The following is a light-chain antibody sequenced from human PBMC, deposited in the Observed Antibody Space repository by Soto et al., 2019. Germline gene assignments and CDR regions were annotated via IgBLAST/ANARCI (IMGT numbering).Light chain of an antibody. CDR3: QQYNNLLT. J-gene: IGKJ5*01. CDR2: DAS. CDR1: QNINNH. V-gene: IGKV1-33*01. Sequence: DIQTTQSPSFLSASVGERVTITCQASQNINNHLNWYQQKPGRAPKLLIYDASNLEAGVPSRFRGSGSGTDFTFTISRLQPEDIATYYCQQYNNLLTFGQGTRLEI.